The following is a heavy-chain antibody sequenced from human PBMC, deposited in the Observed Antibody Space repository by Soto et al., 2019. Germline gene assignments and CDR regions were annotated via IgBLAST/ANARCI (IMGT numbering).Heavy chain of an antibody. J-gene: IGHJ4*02. CDR1: GFAFSSYA. CDR2: ITSSGDTT. D-gene: IGHD3-22*01. Sequence: EVQLLESGGGLVQPGGFLRLSCAASGFAFSSYAMSWVRQAPGKGLEWVSAITSSGDTTHYRDSVKGRFTISRDNSKNTLHLQMNSLRAEDTAVYYCAKRYYYDNSGLWDYWGQGTLVTVSS. V-gene: IGHV3-23*01. CDR3: AKRYYYDNSGLWDY.